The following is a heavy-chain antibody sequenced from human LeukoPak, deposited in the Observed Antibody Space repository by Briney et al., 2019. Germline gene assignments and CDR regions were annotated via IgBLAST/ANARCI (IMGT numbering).Heavy chain of an antibody. CDR1: GFTFDDYA. CDR3: AKDAYSSNWYYFDY. J-gene: IGHJ4*02. D-gene: IGHD6-13*01. Sequence: GRSLRLSCAASGFTFDDYAMHLVRQAPGKGLEWVSGISWNSGNIGYADSVKGRFTISRDNAKNSLYLQMNSLRAEDTALYYCAKDAYSSNWYYFDYWGQGTLVTVSS. V-gene: IGHV3-9*01. CDR2: ISWNSGNI.